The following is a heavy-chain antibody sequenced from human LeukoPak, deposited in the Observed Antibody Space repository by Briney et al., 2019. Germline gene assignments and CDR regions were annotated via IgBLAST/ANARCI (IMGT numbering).Heavy chain of an antibody. CDR1: GFTFSTYG. J-gene: IGHJ4*02. V-gene: IGHV3-20*04. CDR3: ARGAEGATEYFDY. Sequence: TGGSLRLSCAASGFTFSTYGMHWVRQAPGKGLEWVSGINWNGGSTGYADSVKGRFTISRDNAKNSLYLQMNSLRAEDTALYYCARGAEGATEYFDYWGQGTLVTVSS. D-gene: IGHD1-26*01. CDR2: INWNGGST.